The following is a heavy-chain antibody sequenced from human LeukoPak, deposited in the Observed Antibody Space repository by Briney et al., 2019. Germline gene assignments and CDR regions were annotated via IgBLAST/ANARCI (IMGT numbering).Heavy chain of an antibody. D-gene: IGHD5-24*01. J-gene: IGHJ4*02. Sequence: GGSLRLSCAASGFILSNYAMHWVRQPAGKGLEWVSALGTAGDTFYPGSVKGRFTISRDNAKKSLFLQMSSLRAEDTAFYYCARQSTPHGNFDYWGQGTLVTVSS. CDR1: GFILSNYA. V-gene: IGHV3-13*01. CDR3: ARQSTPHGNFDY. CDR2: LGTAGDT.